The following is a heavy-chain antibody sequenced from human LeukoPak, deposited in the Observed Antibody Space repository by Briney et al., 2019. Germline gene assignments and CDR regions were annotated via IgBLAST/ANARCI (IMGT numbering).Heavy chain of an antibody. J-gene: IGHJ4*02. CDR3: ALRGYGDYSPFDY. CDR1: GFAFSNYA. Sequence: GGSLRLSRAASGFAFSNYAISWVRQAPGKGLEWVSVISDSGGITFYADSVKGRFTISRDNSKNTLFLHMNSLTAEDTAVYFCALRGYGDYSPFDYWGQGTLVTVSS. D-gene: IGHD4-17*01. CDR2: ISDSGGIT. V-gene: IGHV3-23*01.